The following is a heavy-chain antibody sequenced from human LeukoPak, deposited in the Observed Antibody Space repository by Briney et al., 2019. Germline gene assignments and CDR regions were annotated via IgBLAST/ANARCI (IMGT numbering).Heavy chain of an antibody. Sequence: GGSLRLSCAASGFTFSDYAMHWVRQAPGKGLEYVSAISNNGGSTFYANSVKGRFTTSRDNSKSTLYLQMGSLRAEDMGVYYCARDQWGPDYWGQGTLVTVSS. V-gene: IGHV3-64*01. CDR2: ISNNGGST. J-gene: IGHJ4*02. CDR3: ARDQWGPDY. D-gene: IGHD2-8*01. CDR1: GFTFSDYA.